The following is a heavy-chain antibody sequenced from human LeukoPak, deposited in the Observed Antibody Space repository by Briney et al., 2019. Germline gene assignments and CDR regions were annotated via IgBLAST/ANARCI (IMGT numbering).Heavy chain of an antibody. J-gene: IGHJ4*02. CDR2: ISSNGGST. V-gene: IGHV3-64*01. Sequence: QTGGSLRLSCAASGFTFSSYAMHWVRQAPGKGLEYVSAISSNGGSTYYANSVKGRFTISRDNSKNTLYLQMGRLRAEDMAVYYCARDGPHYYDSSGYYPPDYWGQGTLVTVSS. D-gene: IGHD3-22*01. CDR3: ARDGPHYYDSSGYYPPDY. CDR1: GFTFSSYA.